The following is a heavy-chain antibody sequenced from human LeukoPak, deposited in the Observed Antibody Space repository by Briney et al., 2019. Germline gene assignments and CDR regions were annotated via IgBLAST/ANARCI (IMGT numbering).Heavy chain of an antibody. Sequence: PSETLSLTCTVSGGSVSSGSYYWSWIRQPPGKGLEWIGYIYYSGSTNYNPSLKSRDTISVDTSKNQFSLKLSSVTAADTAVYYCARVYGDYGWVFDYWGQGTLVTVSS. CDR2: IYYSGST. CDR3: ARVYGDYGWVFDY. CDR1: GGSVSSGSYY. D-gene: IGHD4-17*01. V-gene: IGHV4-61*01. J-gene: IGHJ4*02.